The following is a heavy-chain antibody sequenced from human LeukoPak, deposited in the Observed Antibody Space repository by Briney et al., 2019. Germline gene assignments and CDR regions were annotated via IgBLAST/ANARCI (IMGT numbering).Heavy chain of an antibody. CDR3: ARGRWFDH. CDR2: INHSGST. J-gene: IGHJ5*02. Sequence: PSGTLSLTCAVYGGSFSGYYWSWIRQPPGKGLEWIGEINHSGSTNYNPSLKSRVTISVDTSKNQFSLNLSSVTAADTAVYYCARGRWFDHWGQGTLVTVSS. V-gene: IGHV4-34*01. CDR1: GGSFSGYY.